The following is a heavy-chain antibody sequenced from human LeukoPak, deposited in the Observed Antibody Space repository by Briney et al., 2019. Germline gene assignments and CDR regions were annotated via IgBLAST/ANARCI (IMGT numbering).Heavy chain of an antibody. D-gene: IGHD3-10*01. J-gene: IGHJ5*02. CDR1: GFTFSSYW. V-gene: IGHV3-7*01. CDR3: ARGPPEYGSGSLFDP. CDR2: IKQDGSEK. Sequence: GGSLRLSCAASGFTFSSYWMSWVRQAPGKGLEWVANIKQDGSEKYYVDSVKGRFTISRDNAKNSLYLQMNSLRAEDTAVYYCARGPPEYGSGSLFDPWGQGTLVTVSS.